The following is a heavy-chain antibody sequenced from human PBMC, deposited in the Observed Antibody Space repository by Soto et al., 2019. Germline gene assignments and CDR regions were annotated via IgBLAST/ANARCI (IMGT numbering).Heavy chain of an antibody. CDR1: GGSMHSYY. CDR3: ARLGDYDQAFDY. J-gene: IGHJ4*02. Sequence: QVQLQESGPGLVKPSETLSLTCSVSGGSMHSYYWSCFRQPPGKGLECIGYIYYTGTTNYFPSLKSRATRSVDTSKNQFSLNLTSVTAADTADYYCARLGDYDQAFDYWGQGTLVTVSS. D-gene: IGHD2-21*01. CDR2: IYYTGTT. V-gene: IGHV4-59*08.